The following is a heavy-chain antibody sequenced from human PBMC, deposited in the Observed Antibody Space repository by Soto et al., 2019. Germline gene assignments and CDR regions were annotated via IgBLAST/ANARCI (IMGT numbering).Heavy chain of an antibody. J-gene: IGHJ3*02. V-gene: IGHV3-33*01. CDR2: IWYDGSNK. D-gene: IGHD2-8*01. CDR1: GFTFSSYG. CDR3: ARADCTNGVCYFAFDI. Sequence: GGSLRLSCAASGFTFSSYGMHWVRQAPGKGLEWVAVIWYDGSNKYYADSVKGRFTISRDNSKNTLYLQMNSLRAEDTAVYYCARADCTNGVCYFAFDIWGQGTMVTVSS.